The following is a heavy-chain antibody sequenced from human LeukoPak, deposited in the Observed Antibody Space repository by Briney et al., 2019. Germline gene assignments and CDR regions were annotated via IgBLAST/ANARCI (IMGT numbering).Heavy chain of an antibody. D-gene: IGHD3-22*01. Sequence: PGESLKLSCTGSGYIFTSYWIGWVRQMPGKGLEWMGIIYPGDSDTIYSSSFQGQVTISADKSISTAYLQWSSLKASDTAMYYCARPDYYDSSGYYYSDYWGQGTLVTVSP. V-gene: IGHV5-51*03. CDR3: ARPDYYDSSGYYYSDY. CDR1: GYIFTSYW. J-gene: IGHJ4*02. CDR2: IYPGDSDT.